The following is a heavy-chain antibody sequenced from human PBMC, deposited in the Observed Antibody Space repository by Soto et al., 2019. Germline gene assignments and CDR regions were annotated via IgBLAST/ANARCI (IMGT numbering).Heavy chain of an antibody. CDR2: ISSSTRYV. J-gene: IGHJ5*01. D-gene: IGHD2-2*01. Sequence: EVQLVESGGGLVKPGGSLRLSCAASGFTFSRYGMNWLRQAPGKGLERVASISSSTRYVYYADSVKGRFSTSRDNAKNILYLEMYALRTEDTAVYYCARDPSEGRVGNWFESWGQGTLVTVSS. CDR3: ARDPSEGRVGNWFES. V-gene: IGHV3-21*06. CDR1: GFTFSRYG.